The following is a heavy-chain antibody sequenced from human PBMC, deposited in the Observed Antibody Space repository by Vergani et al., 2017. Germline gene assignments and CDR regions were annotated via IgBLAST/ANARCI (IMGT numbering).Heavy chain of an antibody. CDR3: ARDPQINMLVVGPFDY. D-gene: IGHD3-22*01. CDR2: ISSSSSYI. V-gene: IGHV3-21*01. CDR1: GFTFSSYS. J-gene: IGHJ4*02. Sequence: EVQLVESGGGLVKPGGSLRLSCAASGFTFSSYSMNWVRQAPGKGLEWVSSISSSSSYIYYADSVKGRFTISRDNAKNSLYLQMNSLRAEDTAVYYCARDPQINMLVVGPFDYWGQGTLVTVSS.